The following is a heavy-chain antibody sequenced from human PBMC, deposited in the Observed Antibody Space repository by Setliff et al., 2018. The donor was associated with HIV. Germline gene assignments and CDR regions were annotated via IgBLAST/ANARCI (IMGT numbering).Heavy chain of an antibody. Sequence: LSLTCTVSGGSISSYYWTWIRQPPGKGLEFIGEMNHRGVIKYLSSLKSRVTMAVDTSKKQFSLKLKSVTAADTAVYYCFLFYDDRSGFYWDWGQGTPVTVSS. CDR1: GGSISSYY. CDR2: MNHRGVI. V-gene: IGHV4-34*01. CDR3: FLFYDDRSGFYWD. J-gene: IGHJ4*02. D-gene: IGHD3-22*01.